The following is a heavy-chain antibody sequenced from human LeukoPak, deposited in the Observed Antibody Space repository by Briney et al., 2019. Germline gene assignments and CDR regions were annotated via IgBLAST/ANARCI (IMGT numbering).Heavy chain of an antibody. D-gene: IGHD1-20*01. CDR1: EGSFSDYY. CDR3: ARDGRSNNYWFDS. V-gene: IGHV4-34*01. Sequence: PSETLSLTCGVYEGSFSDYYWSWSRQPPGKGLEWIGEINRRGTTNYNPSLKTRVTISIDTSKNQFALKLTSVTAADTAVYYCARDGRSNNYWFDSWGQGTLVTVSS. J-gene: IGHJ5*01. CDR2: INRRGTT.